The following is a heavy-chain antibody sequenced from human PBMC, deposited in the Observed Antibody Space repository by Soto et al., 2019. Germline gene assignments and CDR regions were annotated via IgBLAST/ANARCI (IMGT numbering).Heavy chain of an antibody. V-gene: IGHV4-31*03. CDR1: GGSISSGGYY. CDR3: ARDRAEGVIITGDAFDI. D-gene: IGHD3-9*01. Sequence: PSETLSLTCTVSGGSISSGGYYWSWIRQHPGKGLEWIGYIYYSGSTYYNPSLKSRVTISVDTSKNQFSLKLSSVTAADTAVYYCARDRAEGVIITGDAFDIWGQGTMVTVSS. J-gene: IGHJ3*02. CDR2: IYYSGST.